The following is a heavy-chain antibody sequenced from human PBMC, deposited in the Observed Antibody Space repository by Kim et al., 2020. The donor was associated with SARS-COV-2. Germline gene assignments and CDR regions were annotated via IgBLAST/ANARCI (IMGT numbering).Heavy chain of an antibody. D-gene: IGHD1-26*01. V-gene: IGHV3-23*01. CDR1: GFTFSAYP. Sequence: GGSLRLSCAASGFTFSAYPMAWVRQAPGKGLEWVSSIIDTGETYYADSVMGRFTISRDNSKNTLYLQMNSLRAEDTAIFHCARDSRGTWRPHDYWGPGTLVTVSS. CDR2: IIDTGET. CDR3: ARDSRGTWRPHDY. J-gene: IGHJ4*02.